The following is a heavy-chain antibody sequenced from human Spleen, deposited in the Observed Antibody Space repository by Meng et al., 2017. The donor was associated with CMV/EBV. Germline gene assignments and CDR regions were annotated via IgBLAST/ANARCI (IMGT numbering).Heavy chain of an antibody. D-gene: IGHD1-26*01. CDR2: INHSGST. Sequence: GSLRLSCTVSGGSISSSSYYWGWIRQPPGKGLEWIGSINHSGSTYYNPSLKGRVTISLDTSKSHFSLKLTSVTAADTAVYYCARAGGATSNFDYWGQGTLVTVSS. CDR3: ARAGGATSNFDY. V-gene: IGHV4-39*07. J-gene: IGHJ4*02. CDR1: GGSISSSSYY.